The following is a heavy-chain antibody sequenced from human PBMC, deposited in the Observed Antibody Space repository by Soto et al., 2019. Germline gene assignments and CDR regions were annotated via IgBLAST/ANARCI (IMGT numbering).Heavy chain of an antibody. J-gene: IGHJ5*02. V-gene: IGHV4-31*03. CDR1: GGSISSGGYY. D-gene: IGHD3-10*01. Sequence: QVQLQESGPGLVKPSQTLSLTCTVSGGSISSGGYYWSWIRQHPGKGLEWIGYIYYSGSTYYNPSLKSRVTISVDTSKNQFSLKLSSVTAADTAVYYCAREHLAALTMVRGVIKDNWFDPWGQGTLVTVSS. CDR3: AREHLAALTMVRGVIKDNWFDP. CDR2: IYYSGST.